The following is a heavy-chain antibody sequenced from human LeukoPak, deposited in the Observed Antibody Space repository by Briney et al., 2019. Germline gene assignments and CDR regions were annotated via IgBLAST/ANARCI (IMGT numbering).Heavy chain of an antibody. V-gene: IGHV4-61*02. D-gene: IGHD6-13*01. Sequence: SETLSLTCTVSGGSISSGSYYWSWIRRPAGKGLEWIGRIYTSGSTNYNPSLKSRVTISVDTSKNQFSLKLSSVTAADTAVYYCARGPSGYSSGWYGGGYFDYWGQGTLVTVSS. CDR2: IYTSGST. CDR1: GGSISSGSYY. J-gene: IGHJ4*02. CDR3: ARGPSGYSSGWYGGGYFDY.